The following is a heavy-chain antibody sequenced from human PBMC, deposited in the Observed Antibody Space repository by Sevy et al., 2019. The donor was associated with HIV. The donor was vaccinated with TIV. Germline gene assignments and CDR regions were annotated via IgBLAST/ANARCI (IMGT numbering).Heavy chain of an antibody. CDR1: GFTFRSYW. Sequence: GGSLRLSCAVSGFTFRSYWMSWVRQAPGKGLEWVAHIKVDGSEKYHVDSVKGRFTISRDSAKNSLFLQMNSLRVEDTAVYYCARDCSSTSCLWGLDVWGQGTAVTVSS. V-gene: IGHV3-7*03. CDR3: ARDCSSTSCLWGLDV. CDR2: IKVDGSEK. J-gene: IGHJ6*02. D-gene: IGHD2-2*01.